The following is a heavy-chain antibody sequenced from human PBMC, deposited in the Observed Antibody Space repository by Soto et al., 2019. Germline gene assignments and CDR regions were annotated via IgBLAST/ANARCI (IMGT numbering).Heavy chain of an antibody. CDR2: IWYDGSNK. CDR3: AGPGIAAAGSYYYYGMDV. D-gene: IGHD6-13*01. Sequence: PGGSLRLSCAASGFTFSSYGMHWVRQAPGKGLEWVAAIWYDGSNKYYADSVKGRFTISRDNSKNTLYLQMNSLRAEDTAVYYCAGPGIAAAGSYYYYGMDVWGQGTTVTVSS. CDR1: GFTFSSYG. V-gene: IGHV3-33*01. J-gene: IGHJ6*02.